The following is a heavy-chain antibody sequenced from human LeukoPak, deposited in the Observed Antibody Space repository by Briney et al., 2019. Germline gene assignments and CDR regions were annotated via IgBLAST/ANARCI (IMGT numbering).Heavy chain of an antibody. J-gene: IGHJ4*02. CDR3: ATGSLGSGYDSLLPGSLDY. V-gene: IGHV4-59*01. CDR1: GGSISSYY. Sequence: SSETLSLTCTVSGGSISSYYWSWIRQPPGKGLEWIGYIYYSGSTNYNPSLKSRVTISVDTSKNQFSLKLSSVTAADTAVYYCATGSLGSGYDSLLPGSLDYWGQGTLVTVSS. D-gene: IGHD5-12*01. CDR2: IYYSGST.